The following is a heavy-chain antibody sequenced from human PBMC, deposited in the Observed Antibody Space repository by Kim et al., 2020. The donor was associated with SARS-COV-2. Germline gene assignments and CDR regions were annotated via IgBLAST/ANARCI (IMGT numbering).Heavy chain of an antibody. D-gene: IGHD2-15*01. CDR3: ARRGKSRLHPPRFDP. CDR1: GGSISSSSYY. J-gene: IGHJ5*02. V-gene: IGHV4-39*01. CDR2: IYYSGST. Sequence: SETLSLTCTVSGGSISSSSYYWGWIRQPPGKGLEWIGSIYYSGSTYYNPSLKSRVTISVDTSKNQFSLKLSSVTAADTAVYYCARRGKSRLHPPRFDPWGQGTLVTVSS.